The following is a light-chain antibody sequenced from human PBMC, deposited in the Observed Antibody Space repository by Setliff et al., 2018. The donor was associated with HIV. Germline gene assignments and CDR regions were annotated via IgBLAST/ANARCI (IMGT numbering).Light chain of an antibody. CDR3: QSYDSSVNVLYV. J-gene: IGLJ1*01. V-gene: IGLV2-8*01. CDR2: EVN. CDR1: SSDVGGYDY. Sequence: QSALAQPPSASGSPGQSVTISCTGTSSDVGGYDYVSWYQQHPGKAPKVVIYEVNKRPSGVPDRFSGSKSGTSASLAITGLQAEDEADYYCQSYDSSVNVLYVFGAGTKVTVL.